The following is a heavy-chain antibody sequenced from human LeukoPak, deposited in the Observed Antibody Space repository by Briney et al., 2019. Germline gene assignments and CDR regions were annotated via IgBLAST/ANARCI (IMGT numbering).Heavy chain of an antibody. V-gene: IGHV3-23*01. CDR3: ARNRGWSFRGAGYGMDV. J-gene: IGHJ6*02. D-gene: IGHD3-10*01. CDR1: GFTFSSYA. Sequence: GGSLRLSCAASGFTFSSYAMSWVRQAPGKGLEWVSAISGSGGSTYYADSVKGRFTISRDNSKNTLYLQMNSLRAEDTAVYYCARNRGWSFRGAGYGMDVWGQGTTVTVSS. CDR2: ISGSGGST.